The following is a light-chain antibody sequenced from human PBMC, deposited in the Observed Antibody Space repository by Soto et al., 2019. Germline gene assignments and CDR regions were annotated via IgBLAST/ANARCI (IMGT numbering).Light chain of an antibody. V-gene: IGKV3-11*01. CDR1: QSVSSY. CDR2: DAS. J-gene: IGKJ1*01. Sequence: EIVLTQSPATLSLSPGERATLSCRASQSVSSYLAWYQQKPGQAPRLLIYDASNRATGIPARFSCSGSGTDFTLTISSLEPEDFAVYNCQQRSNWPGTFGQGTKVEIK. CDR3: QQRSNWPGT.